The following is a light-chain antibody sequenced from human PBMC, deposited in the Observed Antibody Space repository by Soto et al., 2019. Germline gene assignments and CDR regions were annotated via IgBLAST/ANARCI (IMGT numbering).Light chain of an antibody. CDR3: QQYNSWPPYT. J-gene: IGKJ2*01. Sequence: EIVMTQSPATLSVSPGERATLSCRASQSISSNLAWYQQKPGQAHRLLIYGASTTATGIRGRISGSVSGTEFTLIISGLQSEESAGYYCQQYNSWPPYTFGQGTKLEIK. CDR2: GAS. CDR1: QSISSN. V-gene: IGKV3D-15*01.